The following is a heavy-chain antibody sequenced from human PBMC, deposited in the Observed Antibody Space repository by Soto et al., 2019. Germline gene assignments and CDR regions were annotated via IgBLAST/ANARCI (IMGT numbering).Heavy chain of an antibody. CDR3: ARGYYYGSGRIGGMDV. CDR2: IIPIFGTA. CDR1: GGTFSSYA. Sequence: GASVKVSCKASGGTFSSYAISWVRQAPGQGLEWMGGIIPIFGTANYAQKFQGRVTITADESTSTAYMELSSLRSEDTAVYYCARGYYYGSGRIGGMDVLGQGTTVTVSS. J-gene: IGHJ6*02. D-gene: IGHD3-10*01. V-gene: IGHV1-69*13.